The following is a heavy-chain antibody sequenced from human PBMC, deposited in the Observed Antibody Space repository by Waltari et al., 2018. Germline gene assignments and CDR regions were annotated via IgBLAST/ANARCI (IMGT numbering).Heavy chain of an antibody. CDR2: INHSGST. D-gene: IGHD6-19*01. V-gene: IGHV4-34*01. Sequence: VRLQQLGAGLLSPSETMCLTCAVYGWSFGGYYWSWIRPLPGKGLEWIGEINHSGSTNYNPYLKSRVTISVDTSKNQFSLKLSSVTAADTAVYYCARASRNRWLVRRWFDPWGQGTLVTVSS. CDR1: GWSFGGYY. J-gene: IGHJ5*02. CDR3: ARASRNRWLVRRWFDP.